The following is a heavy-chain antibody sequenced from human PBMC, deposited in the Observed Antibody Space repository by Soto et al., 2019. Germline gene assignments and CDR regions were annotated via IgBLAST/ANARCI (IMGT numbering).Heavy chain of an antibody. D-gene: IGHD1-1*01. CDR2: IYYSGSI. CDR3: ARDGNWRLDY. V-gene: IGHV4-59*12. J-gene: IGHJ4*02. CDR1: GGSISSFY. Sequence: SETLSLTCTVSGGSISSFYWSWIRQPPGKGLEWIGYIYYSGSINYNPSLKSRVTISVDRSKNQFSLHLTSMTAEDTAVYYCARDGNWRLDYWGQGALVTVSS.